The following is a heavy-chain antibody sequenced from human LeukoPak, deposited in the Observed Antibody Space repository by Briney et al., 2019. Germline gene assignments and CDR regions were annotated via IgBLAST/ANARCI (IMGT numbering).Heavy chain of an antibody. CDR3: AKDHLRIVVVVAANFDY. CDR2: ISYDGSNK. J-gene: IGHJ4*02. V-gene: IGHV3-30*18. Sequence: GGSLRLSCAASGFTFSSCGMHWVRQAPGKGLEWVAVISYDGSNKYYADSVKGRFTISRDNSKNTLYLQMNSLRAEDTAVYYCAKDHLRIVVVVAANFDYWGREPWSPSPQ. D-gene: IGHD2-15*01. CDR1: GFTFSSCG.